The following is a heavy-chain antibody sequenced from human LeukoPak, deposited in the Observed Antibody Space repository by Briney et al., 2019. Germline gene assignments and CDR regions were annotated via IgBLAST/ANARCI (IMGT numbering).Heavy chain of an antibody. CDR2: IIPIFGTA. D-gene: IGHD1-26*01. V-gene: IGHV1-69*06. J-gene: IGHJ3*02. CDR1: GGTFSSYA. Sequence: ASVKVSCKASGGTFSSYAISWVRQAPGQGLEWMGGIIPIFGTANYAQKFQGRVTITADKSTSTAYMELSSLRSEDTAFYYCARYIVSYPHDAFDIWGQGTMVTVSS. CDR3: ARYIVSYPHDAFDI.